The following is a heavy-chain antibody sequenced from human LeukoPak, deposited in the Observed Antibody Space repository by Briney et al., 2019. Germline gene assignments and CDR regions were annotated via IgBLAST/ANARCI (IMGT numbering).Heavy chain of an antibody. D-gene: IGHD6-13*01. J-gene: IGHJ5*02. CDR3: ARARVAAAGINWFDP. Sequence: SETLSLTCAVYGVSFSGYYWSWIRQPPGKGLEWIGEIYHSGSTNYNPSLKSRVTISVDKSKNQFSLKLSSVTAADTAVYYCARARVAAAGINWFDPWGQGTLVTVSS. CDR1: GVSFSGYY. CDR2: IYHSGST. V-gene: IGHV4-34*01.